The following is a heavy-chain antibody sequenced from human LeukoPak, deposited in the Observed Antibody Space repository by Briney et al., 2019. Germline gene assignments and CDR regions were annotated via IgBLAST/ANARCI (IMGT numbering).Heavy chain of an antibody. V-gene: IGHV4-4*07. Sequence: SETLSLTCTVSGXSISSYYWNWIRQPAGKGLEWIGRIYSSGSTNYNPSLQSRVAMSVDTSKNQISLKLTSVTAADTAVYYCARDPSFSSGWFDPWGQGTLVTVSS. CDR1: GXSISSYY. D-gene: IGHD2/OR15-2a*01. J-gene: IGHJ5*02. CDR2: IYSSGST. CDR3: ARDPSFSSGWFDP.